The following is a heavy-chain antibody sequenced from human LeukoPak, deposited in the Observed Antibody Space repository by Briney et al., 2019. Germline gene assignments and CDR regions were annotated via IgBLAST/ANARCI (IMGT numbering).Heavy chain of an antibody. CDR3: ARVRVIYGMDV. CDR1: GFTFSSYS. V-gene: IGHV3-21*01. J-gene: IGHJ6*02. CDR2: ISSSSSYV. Sequence: GGSLRLSCAASGFTFSSYSMNWVRQAPGKGLEWVSSISSSSSYVYYADSVKGRFTISRDNAKNSLYLQMNSLRAEDTAVYYCARVRVIYGMDVWGQGTTVTVSS. D-gene: IGHD3-22*01.